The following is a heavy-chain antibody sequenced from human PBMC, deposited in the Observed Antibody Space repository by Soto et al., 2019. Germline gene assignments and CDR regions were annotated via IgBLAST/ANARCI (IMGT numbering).Heavy chain of an antibody. V-gene: IGHV4-59*01. CDR2: IYYSGST. D-gene: IGHD2-2*01. Sequence: QVQLQESGPGLVKPSETLSLTCTVSGGSISSYYWSWLRQPPGKGLEWIGYIYYSGSTNYNPSLKSRVTISVDTSKNQFSLKLSSVTAADTAVYYCARARVVVPAATFDYWGQGTLVTVSS. J-gene: IGHJ4*02. CDR1: GGSISSYY. CDR3: ARARVVVPAATFDY.